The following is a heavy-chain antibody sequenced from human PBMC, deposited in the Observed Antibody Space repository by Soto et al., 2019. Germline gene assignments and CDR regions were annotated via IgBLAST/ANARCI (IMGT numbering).Heavy chain of an antibody. V-gene: IGHV3-30*03. CDR3: SMDLGSGQGSFDY. Sequence: GGSLRLSCAAPGFTFNIYGMHWVRQAPDKGLGWVALISYDGSNQYYADSVKGRFTISRDNSKNTLFLQMTSLRADDTAVYYCSMDLGSGQGSFDYWAQGTLVTVSS. CDR1: GFTFNIYG. CDR2: ISYDGSNQ. D-gene: IGHD3-10*01. J-gene: IGHJ4*02.